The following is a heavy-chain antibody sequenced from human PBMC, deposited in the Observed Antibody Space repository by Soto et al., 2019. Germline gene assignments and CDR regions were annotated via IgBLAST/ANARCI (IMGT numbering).Heavy chain of an antibody. D-gene: IGHD3-22*01. J-gene: IGHJ4*01. CDR3: VRWGGGYYDSTGYYDY. Sequence: KPSETLSLTCTVSGDSISSSSYYWGWIRQPPGKGLEWIGTIYYSGSTYSKPSLKSRVTVSVDTSKNQFSLKLSSVTAADTAVYYCVRWGGGYYDSTGYYDYWGQGTLVTVSS. V-gene: IGHV4-39*01. CDR2: IYYSGST. CDR1: GDSISSSSYY.